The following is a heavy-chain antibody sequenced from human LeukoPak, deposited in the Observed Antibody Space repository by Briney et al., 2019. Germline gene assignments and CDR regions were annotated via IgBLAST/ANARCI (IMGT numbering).Heavy chain of an antibody. J-gene: IGHJ2*01. Sequence: SETLSLTCTVSGGSISSYYWSWIRQPPGKGLEWIGYIYYSGSTNYNPSLKSRVTISVDTSKNQFSLKLSSVTAADTAVYYCARATYSSSWYPHWYFDLWGRGTLVTVSS. D-gene: IGHD6-13*01. CDR2: IYYSGST. V-gene: IGHV4-59*01. CDR3: ARATYSSSWYPHWYFDL. CDR1: GGSISSYY.